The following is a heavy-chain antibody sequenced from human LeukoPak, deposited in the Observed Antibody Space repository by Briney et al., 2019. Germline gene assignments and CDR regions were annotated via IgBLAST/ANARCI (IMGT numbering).Heavy chain of an antibody. CDR3: ARTQSQSGSYRYYFGY. V-gene: IGHV4-59*01. D-gene: IGHD1-26*01. Sequence: PSETLSLTCTVSGGSISSYYWSWIRQPPGGGLEWIGYIYYISNTNYNPSLKSRVTMSLNPSGNQFSLKLDSVTAADTAMYYCARTQSQSGSYRYYFGYWGQGTLVTVSS. CDR2: IYYISNT. J-gene: IGHJ4*02. CDR1: GGSISSYY.